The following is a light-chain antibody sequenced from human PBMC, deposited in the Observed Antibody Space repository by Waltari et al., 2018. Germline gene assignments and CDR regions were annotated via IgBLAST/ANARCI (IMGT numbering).Light chain of an antibody. CDR2: VVS. V-gene: IGLV2-11*01. CDR1: SGDVGGHTL. CDR3: CSYAGSFTFV. J-gene: IGLJ1*01. Sequence: QSALTQPRSVSGSPGPSVRIPCPGTSGDVGGHTLFSWFQQHPGKAPKLRIYVVSKRPSGVPDRFSGSKSGNTASLTISGLLAEDEADYYCCSYAGSFTFVFGTETKVTVL.